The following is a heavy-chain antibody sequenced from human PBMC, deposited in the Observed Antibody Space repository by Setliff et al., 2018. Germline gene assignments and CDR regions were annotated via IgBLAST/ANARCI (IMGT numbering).Heavy chain of an antibody. CDR2: INHSGST. D-gene: IGHD7-27*01. Sequence: SETLSLTCTVYGGSLSDYYWSWIRQPPGKGLEWIVEINHSGSTNYSPSLKSRVTISVATFENHFSLKLNSLTAADTAVYYCARVTNWGLDLRFDPWGQGILVTVSS. CDR1: GGSLSDYY. J-gene: IGHJ5*02. V-gene: IGHV4-34*01. CDR3: ARVTNWGLDLRFDP.